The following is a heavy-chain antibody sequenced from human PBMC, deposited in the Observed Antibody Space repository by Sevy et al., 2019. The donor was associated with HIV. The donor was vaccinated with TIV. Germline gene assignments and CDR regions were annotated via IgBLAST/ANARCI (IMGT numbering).Heavy chain of an antibody. CDR1: GGSISSSSYY. CDR3: ASSTLYGFYYFDY. Sequence: SETLSLTCTVSGGSISSSSYYWGWIRQPPGKGLEWIGSIYYSGSTYYNPSLKSRVTISVDTSKNQFSLKLSSVTAGDTAVYYCASSTLYGFYYFDYWGQGTLVTVSS. V-gene: IGHV4-39*01. J-gene: IGHJ4*02. D-gene: IGHD3-10*01. CDR2: IYYSGST.